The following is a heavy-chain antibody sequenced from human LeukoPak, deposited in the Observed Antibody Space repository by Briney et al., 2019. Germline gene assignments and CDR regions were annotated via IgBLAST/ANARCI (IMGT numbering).Heavy chain of an antibody. CDR1: GFTFSSYS. CDR3: AKDIYYDSKGPLDY. V-gene: IGHV3-21*04. CDR2: ISSSSSYI. Sequence: GGSLRLSCAASGFTFSSYSMNWVRQAPGKGLEWVSSISSSSSYIYYADSVKGRFTISRDNAKNSLYLQMNSLRAEDTALYYCAKDIYYDSKGPLDYWGQGTLVTVSS. D-gene: IGHD3-22*01. J-gene: IGHJ4*02.